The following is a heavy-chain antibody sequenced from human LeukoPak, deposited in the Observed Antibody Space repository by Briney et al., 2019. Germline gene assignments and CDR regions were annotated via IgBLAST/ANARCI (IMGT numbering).Heavy chain of an antibody. Sequence: GRSLRLSCAASGFTFSSYGMHWVRQAPGKGLEWVAVISYDGSNKYYADSVKGRFTISRDNSKNTLYLQMNSLRAEDTAVYYCAKGDYYDSSGDAFDIWGQGTVVTVSS. V-gene: IGHV3-30*18. CDR2: ISYDGSNK. CDR3: AKGDYYDSSGDAFDI. D-gene: IGHD3-22*01. J-gene: IGHJ3*02. CDR1: GFTFSSYG.